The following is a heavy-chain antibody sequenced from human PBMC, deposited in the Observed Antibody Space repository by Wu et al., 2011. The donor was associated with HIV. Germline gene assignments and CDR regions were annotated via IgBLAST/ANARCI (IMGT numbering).Heavy chain of an antibody. V-gene: IGHV1-69*05. CDR3: TRLSYYGDSGYYYFDD. Sequence: QVQLVQSGAEVKKPGSSVKVSCKASGGTFSSYAISWVRQAPGQGLEWMGGIIPLLGTPNYAQRFQGRVTMTTDESTNTAYMELSSLTWEDTAMFYXTRLSYYGDSGYYYFDDWGQGTLVTVSS. CDR1: GGTFSSYA. J-gene: IGHJ4*02. CDR2: IIPLLGTP. D-gene: IGHD3-22*01.